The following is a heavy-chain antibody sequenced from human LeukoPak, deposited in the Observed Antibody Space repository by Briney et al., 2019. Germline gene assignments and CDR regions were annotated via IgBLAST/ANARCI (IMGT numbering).Heavy chain of an antibody. CDR2: IYYSGTT. V-gene: IGHV4-59*11. D-gene: IGHD6-25*01. Sequence: SETLSLTCTVSGGSISGHYWSWIRRPPGEGLEWIGYIYYSGTTKYNPSLHSRVAISLATSENPFSLKVTSVTAADTAMYYCARLLDNDSSGYPDTFDMWGRGTVVAVSS. J-gene: IGHJ3*02. CDR3: ARLLDNDSSGYPDTFDM. CDR1: GGSISGHY.